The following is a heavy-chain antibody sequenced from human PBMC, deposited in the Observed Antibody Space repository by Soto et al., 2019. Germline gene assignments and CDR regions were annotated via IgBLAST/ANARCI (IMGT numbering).Heavy chain of an antibody. V-gene: IGHV1-69*06. Sequence: QVQLVQSGAEVKKPGSSVKVSCKASGGTFSSYGISWVRQAPGQGLEWMGGIIPIFGTANYAQKFQGRVTIAADKSTSTAYMELSSLISEDTAVYYCARQGAHSDSYYYGMDVWGQGTTVTVSS. CDR1: GGTFSSYG. CDR2: IIPIFGTA. CDR3: ARQGAHSDSYYYGMDV. J-gene: IGHJ6*02. D-gene: IGHD4-4*01.